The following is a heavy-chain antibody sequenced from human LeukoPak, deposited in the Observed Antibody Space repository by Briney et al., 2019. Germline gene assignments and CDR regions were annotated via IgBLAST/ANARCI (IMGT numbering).Heavy chain of an antibody. CDR1: GFTFSSYS. Sequence: GGSLRLSCAASGFTFSSYSMSWVRQAPGKGLEWVSSISSGSTYIYYADSMKGRFTISRDNAKNSLYLQMNTLRAEDTAVYYCARDRIYSGICHDTFDIWGHGTMVTVSS. J-gene: IGHJ3*02. CDR3: ARDRIYSGICHDTFDI. CDR2: ISSGSTYI. V-gene: IGHV3-21*01. D-gene: IGHD1-26*01.